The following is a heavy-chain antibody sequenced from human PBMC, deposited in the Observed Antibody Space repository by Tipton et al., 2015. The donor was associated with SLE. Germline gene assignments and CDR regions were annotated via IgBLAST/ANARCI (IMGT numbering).Heavy chain of an antibody. CDR3: ARDYSSGYFDY. D-gene: IGHD6-19*01. Sequence: TLSLTCTVSGGSISSHYWSWLRQPPGKGLEWIGYIYYSGSTNYNPSLKSRVTISVDTSKNQFSLKLSSVTAADTAVYYCARDYSSGYFDYWGQGTLVTVSS. J-gene: IGHJ4*02. CDR2: IYYSGST. CDR1: GGSISSHY. V-gene: IGHV4-4*08.